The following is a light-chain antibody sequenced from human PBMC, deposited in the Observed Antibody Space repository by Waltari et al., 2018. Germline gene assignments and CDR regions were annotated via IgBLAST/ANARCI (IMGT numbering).Light chain of an antibody. J-gene: IGKJ3*01. V-gene: IGKV1-39*01. Sequence: DIQMTQSPSSLSASIGDRVTIPCRASQSISDYLNWYQQEPGEAPKPLIYAASSLQSGVPSRFSGSGSGADFTLTISSLQPEDFATYYCQQSYTTPFTFGPGTKVDI. CDR1: QSISDY. CDR2: AAS. CDR3: QQSYTTPFT.